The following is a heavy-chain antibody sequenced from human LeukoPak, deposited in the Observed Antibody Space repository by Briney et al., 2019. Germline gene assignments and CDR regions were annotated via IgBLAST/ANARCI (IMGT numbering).Heavy chain of an antibody. V-gene: IGHV3-23*01. Sequence: PGGSLRLSCAASGFTFSSYAMSWVRQASGKGLEWVSAISGSGGSTYYADSVKGRFTISRDNSKNTLYLQMNSLRAEDTAVYYCAKENYYGSGSTPPSHFDYWGQGTLVTVSS. D-gene: IGHD3-10*01. J-gene: IGHJ4*02. CDR2: ISGSGGST. CDR1: GFTFSSYA. CDR3: AKENYYGSGSTPPSHFDY.